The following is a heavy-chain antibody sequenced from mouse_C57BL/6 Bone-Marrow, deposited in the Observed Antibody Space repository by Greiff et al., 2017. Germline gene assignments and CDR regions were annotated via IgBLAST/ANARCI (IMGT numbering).Heavy chain of an antibody. CDR3: ARGDDGYCPSAY. CDR1: GYTFTDYN. D-gene: IGHD2-3*01. J-gene: IGHJ3*01. Sequence: VQLKESGPELVKPGASVKIPCKASGYTFTDYNMDWVKQSHGKSLEWIGDINPNNGGTIYNQKFKGKATLTVDKSSSTAYMEVRSLTSEDTAVYYCARGDDGYCPSAYWGQGTLVTVSA. CDR2: INPNNGGT. V-gene: IGHV1-18*01.